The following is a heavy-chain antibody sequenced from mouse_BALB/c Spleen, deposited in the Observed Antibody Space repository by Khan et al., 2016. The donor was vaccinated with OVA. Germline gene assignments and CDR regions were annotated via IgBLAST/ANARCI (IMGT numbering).Heavy chain of an antibody. CDR3: ARDTTATPY. CDR2: IWAGGNT. V-gene: IGHV2-9*02. Sequence: VQLQESGPGLVAPSQSLSITCTVSGFSLTSYGVHWVRQPPGKGLEWLGIIWAGGNTNYNSALMSRLSISKDNSKSQVFLKMNSLQTDDTAMYYCARDTTATPYWGQGTLVTVSA. J-gene: IGHJ3*01. CDR1: GFSLTSYG. D-gene: IGHD1-2*01.